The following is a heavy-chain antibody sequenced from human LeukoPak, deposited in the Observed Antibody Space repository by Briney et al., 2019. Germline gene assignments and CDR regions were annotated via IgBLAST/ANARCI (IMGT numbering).Heavy chain of an antibody. CDR2: IYYSGST. Sequence: SETLSLTCTVSGGSICSYYWSWIRQPPGKGLEWIGYIYYSGSTNYNPSLKSRVTISVDTSKNQFSLKLSSVTAADTAVYYCAREMKYYYDSSGSWRIFDYWGQGTLVTVSS. CDR1: GGSICSYY. D-gene: IGHD3-22*01. V-gene: IGHV4-59*01. CDR3: AREMKYYYDSSGSWRIFDY. J-gene: IGHJ4*02.